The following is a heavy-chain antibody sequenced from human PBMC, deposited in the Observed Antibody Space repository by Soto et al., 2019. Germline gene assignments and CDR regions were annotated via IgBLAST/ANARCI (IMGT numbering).Heavy chain of an antibody. CDR2: IYHSGST. D-gene: IGHD6-19*01. CDR3: ARDRRMGAVAPRIFQH. Sequence: QVQLQESGPGLVKPSGTLSLTCAVSGGSISSSNWWSWVHQPPGKGLEWIGEIYHSGSTNYNPSRKSRVTRSXXTXKXXFSLKLSSVTAADTAVYYCARDRRMGAVAPRIFQHWGQGTLVTVSS. V-gene: IGHV4-4*02. J-gene: IGHJ1*01. CDR1: GGSISSSNW.